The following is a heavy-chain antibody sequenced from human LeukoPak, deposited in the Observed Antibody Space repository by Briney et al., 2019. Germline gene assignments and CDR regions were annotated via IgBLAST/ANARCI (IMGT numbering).Heavy chain of an antibody. D-gene: IGHD4-11*01. CDR1: GFTFSSYA. Sequence: GGSLRLSCAASGFTFSSYAMHWVRQAPGKGLEWVAAISYDGSNKYYADSVKGRFTISRDNSKNTLYLQMNSLRAEDTAVYYCARRIMTTVTNYYYYMDVWGKGTTVTVSS. V-gene: IGHV3-30*04. CDR2: ISYDGSNK. CDR3: ARRIMTTVTNYYYYMDV. J-gene: IGHJ6*03.